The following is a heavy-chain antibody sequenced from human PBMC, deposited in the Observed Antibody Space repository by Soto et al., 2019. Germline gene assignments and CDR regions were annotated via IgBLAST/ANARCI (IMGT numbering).Heavy chain of an antibody. V-gene: IGHV3-72*01. CDR1: GFTFSDHY. D-gene: IGHD2-15*01. Sequence: GGSLRLSCAASGFTFSDHYMDWVRQAPGKGLEWVGRIKNRHEGHTTEYAASVKGRFTISRDDSKNSLDLQMNGLQTEDTAVFYCARVDIGWAGGWTYGSQEPLVTVSS. CDR3: ARVDIGWAGGWTY. J-gene: IGHJ4*02. CDR2: IKNRHEGHTT.